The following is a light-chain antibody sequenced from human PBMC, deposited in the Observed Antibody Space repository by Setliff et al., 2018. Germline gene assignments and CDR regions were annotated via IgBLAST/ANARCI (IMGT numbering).Light chain of an antibody. CDR2: EVT. J-gene: IGLJ1*01. CDR1: RSDVGGYNY. V-gene: IGLV2-8*01. Sequence: QSVLTQPASVSGSPGQSITISCTGTRSDVGGYNYVSWFQQHPGKAPKLMIYEVTKRPSGVPDRFSGSKSGNTASLTVSVLQAEDEADYYCTSYAGSNNYVFGTGTKVTVL. CDR3: TSYAGSNNYV.